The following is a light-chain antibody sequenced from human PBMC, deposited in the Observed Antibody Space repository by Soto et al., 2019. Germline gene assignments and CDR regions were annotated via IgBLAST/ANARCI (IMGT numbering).Light chain of an antibody. V-gene: IGKV1-33*01. CDR1: QDISIS. J-gene: IGKJ4*01. Sequence: DIQMTQSPSSLSASVGDRVTITCQASQDISISLNWYQQKPGKAPNLLIYDASRLGVGVPSRFSGSGSRTDFTLIISSLQSEDVATYYCQQFGSLTLTFGGGTKVDIK. CDR3: QQFGSLTLT. CDR2: DAS.